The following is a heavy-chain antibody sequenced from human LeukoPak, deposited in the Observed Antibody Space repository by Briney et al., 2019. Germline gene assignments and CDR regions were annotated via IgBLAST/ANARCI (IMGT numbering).Heavy chain of an antibody. Sequence: GSLRLSCAASGFTFSNARMSWVRQAPGKGLEWVGRIKSKTDGGTTDYAAPVKGRFTISRDDSKNTLYLQMNSLKTGDTAVYYCTTKDYDFWSGHAFDIWGQGTMVTVSS. CDR2: IKSKTDGGTT. V-gene: IGHV3-15*01. J-gene: IGHJ3*02. D-gene: IGHD3-3*01. CDR3: TTKDYDFWSGHAFDI. CDR1: GFTFSNAR.